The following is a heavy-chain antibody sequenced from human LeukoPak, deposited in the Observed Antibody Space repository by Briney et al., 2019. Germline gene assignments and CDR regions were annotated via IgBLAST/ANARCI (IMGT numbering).Heavy chain of an antibody. Sequence: GGSLRLSCAATGFTFSNAWMSWVRQAPGKGLEWVGRIKSKTDGGTTDYVAPVKGRFTISRDDSKNTLYLQMNSLKTEDTAVYYCTAYSLNAFDYWGQGTLVTVSS. J-gene: IGHJ4*02. CDR3: TAYSLNAFDY. CDR2: IKSKTDGGTT. D-gene: IGHD1-26*01. CDR1: GFTFSNAW. V-gene: IGHV3-15*01.